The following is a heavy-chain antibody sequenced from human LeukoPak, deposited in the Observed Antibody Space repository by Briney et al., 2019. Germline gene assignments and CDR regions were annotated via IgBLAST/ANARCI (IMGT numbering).Heavy chain of an antibody. CDR2: ISWNGGST. CDR3: ARDGYSSGCAHAFDY. Sequence: GGSLRFSCAASGFSFEGYGMSWVRQGPGKGLEWVSGISWNGGSTGYADSVKGRFTISRDNAKNSLYLQVNSLRAEDTALYYCARDGYSSGCAHAFDYWGQGTLVTVSS. J-gene: IGHJ4*02. V-gene: IGHV3-20*04. D-gene: IGHD6-19*01. CDR1: GFSFEGYG.